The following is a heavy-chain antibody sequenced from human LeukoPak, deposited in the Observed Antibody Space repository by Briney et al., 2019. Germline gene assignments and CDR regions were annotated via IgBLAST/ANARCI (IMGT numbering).Heavy chain of an antibody. D-gene: IGHD4-23*01. CDR2: IYYSGST. J-gene: IGHJ4*02. V-gene: IGHV4-59*01. CDR1: GGSISSYS. Sequence: SETLSLTCTVSGGSISSYSWSWIGQPPGKGLEWIGYIYYSGSTNYNPSLKSRVTISEDTSKNQFSLKLSSVTAADTAVYYCASFTVVTQYWGQGTLVTVSS. CDR3: ASFTVVTQY.